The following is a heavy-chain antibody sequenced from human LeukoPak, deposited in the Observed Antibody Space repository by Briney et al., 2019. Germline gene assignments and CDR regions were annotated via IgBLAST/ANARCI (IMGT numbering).Heavy chain of an antibody. Sequence: GGSLRLSCAASGFTFSSYGMHWVRQAPDKGLEWVAFIRYDGSNKYYADPVKGRFTISRDNSKNTLYLQMNSLRAEDTAVYYCAPRGYSSSLNYYYYYMDVWGKGTTVTVSS. V-gene: IGHV3-30*02. CDR3: APRGYSSSLNYYYYYMDV. J-gene: IGHJ6*03. D-gene: IGHD6-13*01. CDR2: IRYDGSNK. CDR1: GFTFSSYG.